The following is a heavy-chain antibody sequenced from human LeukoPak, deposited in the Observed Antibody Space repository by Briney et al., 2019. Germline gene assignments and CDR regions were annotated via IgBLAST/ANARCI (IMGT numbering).Heavy chain of an antibody. Sequence: PSETLSLTCTVSGGSISSGSYYLSWIRQPAGKGLEWIGRIYTSGCTNYNPSLKSRVTISVDTSKNQFSLKLSSVTAADTAVYYCARAGKDGRDYWGQGTLVTVSS. V-gene: IGHV4-61*02. CDR1: GGSISSGSYY. J-gene: IGHJ4*02. CDR2: IYTSGCT. CDR3: ARAGKDGRDY.